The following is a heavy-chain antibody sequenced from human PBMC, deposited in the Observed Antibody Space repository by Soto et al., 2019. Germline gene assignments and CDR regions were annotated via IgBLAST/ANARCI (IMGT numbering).Heavy chain of an antibody. CDR3: ARGTYDFWSGYYPY. J-gene: IGHJ4*02. Sequence: SETLSLTCTVSGGSISSGGYYWSWIRQHPGKGLEWIGYIYYSGSTYYNPSLKSRVTISVDTSKNQFSLKLSSVTAADTAVYYCARGTYDFWSGYYPYWGQGTPVTVSS. CDR1: GGSISSGGYY. V-gene: IGHV4-31*03. CDR2: IYYSGST. D-gene: IGHD3-3*01.